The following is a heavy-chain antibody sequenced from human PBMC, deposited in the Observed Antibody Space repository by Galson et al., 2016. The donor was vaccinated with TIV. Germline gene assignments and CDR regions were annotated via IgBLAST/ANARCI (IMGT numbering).Heavy chain of an antibody. J-gene: IGHJ4*02. Sequence: SLRLSCAASGFMFSYYSMHWVRQAPGKGLEWVAVIAYDGNNIYYSESAKGRFTISRDNSRNTLYLQMSSLRREDKAVYYCAKDPEQWRDRSFYFDYWGQGALVTVSS. CDR1: GFMFSYYS. CDR2: IAYDGNNI. V-gene: IGHV3-30*18. D-gene: IGHD1-14*01. CDR3: AKDPEQWRDRSFYFDY.